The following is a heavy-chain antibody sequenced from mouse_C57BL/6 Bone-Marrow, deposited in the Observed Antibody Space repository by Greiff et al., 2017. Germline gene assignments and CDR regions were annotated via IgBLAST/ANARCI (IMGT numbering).Heavy chain of an antibody. Sequence: QVQLKQSGPELVKPGASVKISCKASGYAFSSSWMNWVKQRPGKGLEWIGRIYPGDGDTNYNGKFKGKATLTADKSSSTAYMQLSSLTSEDSAVYFCARSIYYGNYNAYWGQGTLGTVSA. CDR1: GYAFSSSW. V-gene: IGHV1-82*01. CDR2: IYPGDGDT. CDR3: ARSIYYGNYNAY. D-gene: IGHD2-1*01. J-gene: IGHJ3*01.